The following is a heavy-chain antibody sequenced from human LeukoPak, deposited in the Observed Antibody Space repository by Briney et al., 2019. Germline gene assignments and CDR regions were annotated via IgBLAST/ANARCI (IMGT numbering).Heavy chain of an antibody. CDR2: VSPSGGRT. V-gene: IGHV3-23*01. D-gene: IGHD2-2*01. Sequence: GGSLRLSCGAAGFTFSSYAMSWVRQTPGRGLEWVAGVSPSGGRTLYADSVEGRVTISRDNSTDTVYLQLSSLRAEDSPLYYCAKVRGVYCSSPACYYYDSWGQGPPVTVSS. CDR3: AKVRGVYCSSPACYYYDS. J-gene: IGHJ4*02. CDR1: GFTFSSYA.